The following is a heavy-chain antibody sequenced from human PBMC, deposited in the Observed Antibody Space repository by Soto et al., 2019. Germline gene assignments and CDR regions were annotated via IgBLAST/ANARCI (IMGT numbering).Heavy chain of an antibody. CDR3: ARCQGYSSSSFFDY. D-gene: IGHD6-6*01. CDR1: SGSIRSSNW. Sequence: QLQLQDAGPGLVKPSGTLSLTCAVSSGSIRSSNWWSWVRQPPGKGLEWIGEIYHSGSTNYNPSLKSRVTISVDKSKNQFSLKLSSVTAADTAVYYCARCQGYSSSSFFDYWGQGTLVTVSS. CDR2: IYHSGST. J-gene: IGHJ4*02. V-gene: IGHV4-4*02.